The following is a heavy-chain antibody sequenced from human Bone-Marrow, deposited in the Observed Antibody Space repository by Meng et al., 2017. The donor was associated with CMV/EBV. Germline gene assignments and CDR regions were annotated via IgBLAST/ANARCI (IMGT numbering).Heavy chain of an antibody. CDR1: FTFSTYT. CDR2: ISSNSRYI. CDR3: ARLLKPGIAAAGEDWFDP. J-gene: IGHJ5*02. Sequence: FTFSTYTMHWVRPAPGKGPEWVSSISSNSRYIYYADSVKGRFTISRDNARNSLYLQMNSLGVEDTAVYYCARLLKPGIAAAGEDWFDPWGQGTLVTVSS. V-gene: IGHV3-21*01. D-gene: IGHD6-13*01.